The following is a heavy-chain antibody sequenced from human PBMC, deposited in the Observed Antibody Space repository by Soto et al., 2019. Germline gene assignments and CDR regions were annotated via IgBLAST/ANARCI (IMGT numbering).Heavy chain of an antibody. J-gene: IGHJ4*02. CDR2: IDYSGKT. CDR3: ARDLSSGYDSYYSDY. Sequence: KSSETLSLTCSVSGYLISSGYYWGWVRQTPGKGLEWLGSIDYSGKTYKNPSLKSRVSASVDLSQNQFSLNLRSVTAADTAVYFCARDLSSGYDSYYSDYWGQGTLVTVSS. D-gene: IGHD3-22*01. CDR1: GYLISSGYY. V-gene: IGHV4-38-2*02.